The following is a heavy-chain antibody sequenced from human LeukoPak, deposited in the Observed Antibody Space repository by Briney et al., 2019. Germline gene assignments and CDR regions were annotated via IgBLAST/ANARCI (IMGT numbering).Heavy chain of an antibody. D-gene: IGHD1-26*01. CDR2: IYSDGTT. J-gene: IGHJ4*02. CDR1: EFSVSSKY. V-gene: IGHV3-53*01. Sequence: PGGSLRLSCAASEFSVSSKYMSWVRQAPGRGLEWVSIIYSDGTTNYADSVKGRFTISRDNSKNTLHLQMNSLRVDDTAVYYCARGGTSGSLPGASRNYFDYWGQGTLVTVSS. CDR3: ARGGTSGSLPGASRNYFDY.